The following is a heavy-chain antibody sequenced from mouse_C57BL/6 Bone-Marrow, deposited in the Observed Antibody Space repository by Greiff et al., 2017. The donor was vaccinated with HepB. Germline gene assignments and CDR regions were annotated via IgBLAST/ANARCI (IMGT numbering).Heavy chain of an antibody. J-gene: IGHJ3*01. V-gene: IGHV1-59*01. CDR3: ARGGLAY. Sequence: QVQLQQPGAELVRPGTSVKLSCKASGYTFTSYWMHWVKQRPGQGLEWIGVIDPSDSYTNYNQKFKGKATLTVDKPSSTAYMQLSSLTSEDSAVYYCARGGLAYWGQGTLVTVSA. CDR1: GYTFTSYW. CDR2: IDPSDSYT.